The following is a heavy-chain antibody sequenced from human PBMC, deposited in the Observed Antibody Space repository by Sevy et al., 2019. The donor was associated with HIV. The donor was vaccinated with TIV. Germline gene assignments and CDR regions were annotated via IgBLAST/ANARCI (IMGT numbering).Heavy chain of an antibody. CDR3: AGENAWGRGYS. Sequence: SETLSLTGTVSGGSITSLYWNWIRQPPGKGLEWIANIYYNGHINYNPSLKSLVTLSLDTSKNQFSLRMSSVTAAVTAMYYCAGENAWGRGYSWGQGTLVTVSS. D-gene: IGHD1-26*01. J-gene: IGHJ4*02. CDR1: GGSITSLY. V-gene: IGHV4-59*08. CDR2: IYYNGHI.